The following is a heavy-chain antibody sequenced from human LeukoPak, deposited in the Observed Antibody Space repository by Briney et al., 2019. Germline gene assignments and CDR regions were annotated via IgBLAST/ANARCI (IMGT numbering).Heavy chain of an antibody. Sequence: SVKVSCKASGDTFSSYTITWVRQAPGQGLEWMGGIIPIFGTPNYAQKFKGRVTITTDESTSTGYMELSSLTSEDTVVYYCARVVSYGSGSYNLDYWGQGTLVTVSS. CDR1: GDTFSSYT. V-gene: IGHV1-69*05. CDR3: ARVVSYGSGSYNLDY. J-gene: IGHJ4*02. D-gene: IGHD3-10*01. CDR2: IIPIFGTP.